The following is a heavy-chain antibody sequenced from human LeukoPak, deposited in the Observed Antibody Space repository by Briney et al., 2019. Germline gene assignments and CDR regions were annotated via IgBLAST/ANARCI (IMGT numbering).Heavy chain of an antibody. D-gene: IGHD3-22*01. Sequence: GGSLRLSCAASGFTFGSYSMNWVRQAPGKGLEWVSSISSSSSYIYYADSVKGRFTISRDNAKNSLYLQMNSLRAEDTAVYYCARAEDTMIVVVIPSPFDYWGQGTLVTVSS. J-gene: IGHJ4*02. V-gene: IGHV3-21*01. CDR3: ARAEDTMIVVVIPSPFDY. CDR2: ISSSSSYI. CDR1: GFTFGSYS.